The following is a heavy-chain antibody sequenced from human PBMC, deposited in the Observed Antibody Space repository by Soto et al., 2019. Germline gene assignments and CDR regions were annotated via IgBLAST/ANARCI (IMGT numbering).Heavy chain of an antibody. CDR2: INPILGTP. D-gene: IGHD5-12*01. J-gene: IGHJ4*02. CDR1: GATYSSSA. V-gene: IGHV1-69*13. Sequence: GASVKVSCKASGATYSSSAISCVRQAPGQGLEWMGGINPILGTPDYAHKFQGRVTITADESTSTVYMELGSLRSEDTALYFCARGGVDVVATSAFDYWGQGTLVTVSS. CDR3: ARGGVDVVATSAFDY.